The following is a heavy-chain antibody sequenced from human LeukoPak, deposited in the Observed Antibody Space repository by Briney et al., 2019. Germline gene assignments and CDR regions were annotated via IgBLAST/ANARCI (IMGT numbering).Heavy chain of an antibody. CDR1: GGSISTYF. D-gene: IGHD4-23*01. Sequence: SETLSLTCTVSGGSISTYFWSWIRKPPGKGLGWIGYVYYSGSTSYNPSLKSRVTILVDTSKNQFSLKLTSVTAVDTAVYYCARTRDYGGNSLDFDYWGQGTLVTVSS. CDR3: ARTRDYGGNSLDFDY. J-gene: IGHJ4*02. V-gene: IGHV4-59*01. CDR2: VYYSGST.